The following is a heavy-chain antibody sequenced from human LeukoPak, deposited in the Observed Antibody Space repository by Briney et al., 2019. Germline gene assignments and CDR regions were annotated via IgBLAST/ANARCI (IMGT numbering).Heavy chain of an antibody. Sequence: ASVKVSCKASGGTFSSYAISWVRQAPGQGLEWMGGIIPIFGTANYAQKFQGRVTITADKSTSTAYIELSSLSSEDTAVYYCARAVEMATITGWFDPWGQGTLVTVSS. V-gene: IGHV1-69*06. CDR2: IIPIFGTA. D-gene: IGHD5-24*01. J-gene: IGHJ5*02. CDR3: ARAVEMATITGWFDP. CDR1: GGTFSSYA.